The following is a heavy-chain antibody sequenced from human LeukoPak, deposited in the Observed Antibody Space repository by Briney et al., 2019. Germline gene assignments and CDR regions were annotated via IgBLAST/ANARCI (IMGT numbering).Heavy chain of an antibody. V-gene: IGHV4-34*01. D-gene: IGHD1-26*01. CDR2: INHSGST. CDR1: GGSSSGYY. J-gene: IGHJ4*02. CDR3: ATYSGSYSV. Sequence: SETLSLTCAVYGGSSSGYYWSWIRQPPGKGLEWIGEINHSGSTNYNPSLKSRVTISVDTSKNQFSLKLSSVTAADTAVYYCATYSGSYSVWGQGTLVTVSS.